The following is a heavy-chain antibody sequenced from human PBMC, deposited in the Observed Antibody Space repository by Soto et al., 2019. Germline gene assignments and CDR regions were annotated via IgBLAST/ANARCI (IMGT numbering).Heavy chain of an antibody. J-gene: IGHJ6*02. CDR2: IYYRGST. V-gene: IGHV4-30-4*01. CDR1: GDSIRSGDYY. CDR3: ARSVGYDYYGMDV. D-gene: IGHD1-26*01. Sequence: QVHLEESGPGLVKPSQTLSLTCTVLGDSIRSGDYYWNWIRQPPGRGLEWIGYIYYRGSTYYNPSLKSRLTMSVDTSKNQFSLRLSSVIAADTAVYYCARSVGYDYYGMDVWGQGTTVIVSS.